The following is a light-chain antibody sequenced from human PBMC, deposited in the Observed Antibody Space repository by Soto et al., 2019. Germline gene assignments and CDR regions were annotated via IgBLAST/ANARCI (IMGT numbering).Light chain of an antibody. CDR3: QQYGSSPT. V-gene: IGKV3-20*01. Sequence: EIVMTQSPATLSVTPGERATLSCRASHSVSSDLAWYQQKPGQAPRLLIYGASTRAIGIPDRFSGSGSGTDFTLTISRLEPEDFAVYYCQQYGSSPTFGQGTKVDIK. J-gene: IGKJ1*01. CDR1: HSVSSD. CDR2: GAS.